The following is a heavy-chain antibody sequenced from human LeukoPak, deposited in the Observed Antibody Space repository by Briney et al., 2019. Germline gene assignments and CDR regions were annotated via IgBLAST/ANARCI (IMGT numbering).Heavy chain of an antibody. V-gene: IGHV3-23*01. J-gene: IGHJ4*02. D-gene: IGHD4-17*01. Sequence: PGGSLRLSCAASGFTFSSYAMSWVRQAPGKGLEWVSAISGSGGSTYYADSVKGRFTISRDNSKNTPYLQMNSLRAEDTAVYYCAKGPDYGDYYFDYWGQGTLVTVSS. CDR1: GFTFSSYA. CDR3: AKGPDYGDYYFDY. CDR2: ISGSGGST.